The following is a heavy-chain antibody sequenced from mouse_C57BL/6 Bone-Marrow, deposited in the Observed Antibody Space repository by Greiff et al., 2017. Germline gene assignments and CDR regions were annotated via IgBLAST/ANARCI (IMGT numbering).Heavy chain of an antibody. V-gene: IGHV14-4*01. CDR2: IDPENGDT. Sequence: VQLKESGAELVRPGASVKLSCTASGFNIKDDYMHWVKQRPEQGLEWIGWIDPENGDTEYATKFQGKATITADTSSNTAYLQLSSLTSEDTAVYYCTTPSTMITTVDYWGQGTTRTVSS. CDR3: TTPSTMITTVDY. CDR1: GFNIKDDY. J-gene: IGHJ2*01. D-gene: IGHD2-4*01.